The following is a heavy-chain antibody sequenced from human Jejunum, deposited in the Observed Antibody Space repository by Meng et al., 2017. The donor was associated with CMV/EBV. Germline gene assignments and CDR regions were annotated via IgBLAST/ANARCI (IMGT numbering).Heavy chain of an antibody. CDR2: ISSSSNYI. Sequence: FSGYSMNWVSQGPGKGLEWVSTISSSSNYIYYTDSVKGRFIISRDNAKNSLYLQMNSLRAEDTAVYYCARGGHCSSSSCSYNWFDPWGQGTLVTVSS. J-gene: IGHJ5*02. V-gene: IGHV3-21*01. CDR1: FSGYS. CDR3: ARGGHCSSSSCSYNWFDP. D-gene: IGHD2-15*01.